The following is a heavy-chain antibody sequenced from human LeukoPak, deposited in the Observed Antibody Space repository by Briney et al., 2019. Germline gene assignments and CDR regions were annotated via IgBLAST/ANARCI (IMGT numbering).Heavy chain of an antibody. Sequence: TSETLSLTCTVSGGPISSYYWSWIQQPAGKGLEWIGRIYTSGSTNYNPSLKSRVTMSVDTSKNQFSLKLSSVTAADTAVYYCAREENCSGGSCFDPWGQGTLVTVSS. D-gene: IGHD2-15*01. CDR1: GGPISSYY. V-gene: IGHV4-4*07. CDR2: IYTSGST. CDR3: AREENCSGGSCFDP. J-gene: IGHJ5*02.